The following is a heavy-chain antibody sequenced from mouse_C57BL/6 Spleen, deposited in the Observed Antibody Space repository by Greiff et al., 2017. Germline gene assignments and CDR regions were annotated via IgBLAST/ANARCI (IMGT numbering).Heavy chain of an antibody. J-gene: IGHJ2*01. CDR1: GYSITSGYF. Sequence: DVHLVESGPGLVKPSQSLSLTCSVTGYSITSGYFCNWIRQFPGNKLEWMGYISYDGSNNYNPSLKNRISITRDTSKNQFFLTLNSVTTEDTATYYCARAPPRFDYWGQGTTLTVSS. V-gene: IGHV3-6*01. CDR3: ARAPPRFDY. CDR2: ISYDGSN.